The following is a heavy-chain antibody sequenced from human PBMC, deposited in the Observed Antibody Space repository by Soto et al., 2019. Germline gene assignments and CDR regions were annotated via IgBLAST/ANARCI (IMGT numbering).Heavy chain of an antibody. CDR1: GGPFSSYA. V-gene: IGHV1-69*06. D-gene: IGHD2-15*01. CDR3: AREREDLGYCSGGSCLRPPTYYYYGMDV. J-gene: IGHJ6*02. CDR2: IIPIFGTA. Sequence: GASVKVSCKASGGPFSSYAISWVRRAPGQGLEWMGGIIPIFGTANYAQKFQGRVTITADKSTSTAYMELSSLRSEDTAVYYCAREREDLGYCSGGSCLRPPTYYYYGMDVWGQGTTVTVSS.